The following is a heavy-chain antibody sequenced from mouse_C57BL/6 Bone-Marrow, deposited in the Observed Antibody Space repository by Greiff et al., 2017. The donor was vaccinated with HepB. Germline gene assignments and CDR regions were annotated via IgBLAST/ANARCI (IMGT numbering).Heavy chain of an antibody. D-gene: IGHD1-1*01. Sequence: VQLQQSGAELVRPGASVKLSCTASGFNIKDDYMHWVKQRPEQGLEWIGWIDPENGDTEYASKFQGKATITADTSSNTAYLQLSSLTSEDTAVYYGTTLYGFDYWGQGTTLTVSS. CDR3: TTLYGFDY. J-gene: IGHJ2*01. CDR1: GFNIKDDY. CDR2: IDPENGDT. V-gene: IGHV14-4*01.